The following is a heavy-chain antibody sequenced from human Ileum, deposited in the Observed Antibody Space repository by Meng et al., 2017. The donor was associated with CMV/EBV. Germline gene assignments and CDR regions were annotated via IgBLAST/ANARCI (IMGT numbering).Heavy chain of an antibody. CDR2: IYSGGST. CDR1: GFTFSSYS. V-gene: IGHV3-66*02. D-gene: IGHD2-21*01. Sequence: GESLKISCAASGFTFSSYSMNWVRQAPGKGLEWVSVIYSGGSTYYADSVKGRFTISRDNSKNTLYLQMNSLRAEDTAVYYCARSQVNWGQGTLVTVSS. CDR3: ARSQVN. J-gene: IGHJ4*02.